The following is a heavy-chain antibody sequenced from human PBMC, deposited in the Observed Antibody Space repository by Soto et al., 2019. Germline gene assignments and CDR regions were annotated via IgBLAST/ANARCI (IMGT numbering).Heavy chain of an antibody. D-gene: IGHD2-2*01. CDR2: IYYSGNI. V-gene: IGHV4-61*01. CDR3: ARTFCSNTSCQAQGMDV. CDR1: GGSVSSGSYY. Sequence: NPSETLSLTCTVSGGSVSSGSYYWTWIRQPPGKGLEWIGYIYYSGNIAYNPSLKSRVTISLDTSNSQFSLRLSSVTAADTAVYYCARTFCSNTSCQAQGMDVWGQGTTVTVSS. J-gene: IGHJ6*02.